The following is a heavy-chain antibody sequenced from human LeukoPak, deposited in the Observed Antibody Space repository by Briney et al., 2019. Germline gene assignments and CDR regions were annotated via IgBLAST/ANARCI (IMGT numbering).Heavy chain of an antibody. CDR3: ARDRGYSNFDY. CDR1: GFTFSNYW. V-gene: IGHV3-7*01. Sequence: GGSLRLSCAASGFTFSNYWMSWVRQAPGKGLEWVANMKEDGSEKNYVVSVKGRFTISRDNAQDSLYLQMNSLRAEDTAVYYCARDRGYSNFDYWGQGTLVTVSS. D-gene: IGHD4-11*01. J-gene: IGHJ4*02. CDR2: MKEDGSEK.